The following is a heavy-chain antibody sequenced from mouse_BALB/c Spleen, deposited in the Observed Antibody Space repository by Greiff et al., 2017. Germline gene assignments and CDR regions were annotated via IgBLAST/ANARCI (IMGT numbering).Heavy chain of an antibody. CDR1: GYAFTSYN. V-gene: IGHV1S135*01. J-gene: IGHJ3*01. CDR2: IDPYNGGT. CDR3: ARRHYYGTWFAY. D-gene: IGHD1-1*01. Sequence: VHVKQSGPELVKPGASVKVSCKASGYAFTSYNMYWVKQSHGKSLEWIGYIDPYNGGTSYNQKFKGKATLTVDKSSSTAYMHLNSLTSEDSAVYYCARRHYYGTWFAYWGQGTLVTVSA.